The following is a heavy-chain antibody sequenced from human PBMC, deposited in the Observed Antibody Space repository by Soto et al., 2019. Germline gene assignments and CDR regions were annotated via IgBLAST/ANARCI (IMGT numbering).Heavy chain of an antibody. CDR2: IYYSGST. CDR1: GGSISSSSYY. V-gene: IGHV4-39*01. D-gene: IGHD2-15*01. J-gene: IGHJ4*02. CDR3: ARHVGCSGGSCYREFDY. Sequence: QLQLQESGPGLVKPSETLSLTCTVSGGSISSSSYYWGWIRQPPGKGLEWSGSIYYSGSTYYNPSLKSRVTISVDTSKNQFSLKLSSVTAADTAVYYCARHVGCSGGSCYREFDYWGQGTLVTVSS.